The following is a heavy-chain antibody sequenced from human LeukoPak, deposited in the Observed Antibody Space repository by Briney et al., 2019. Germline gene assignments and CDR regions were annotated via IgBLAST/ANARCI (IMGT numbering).Heavy chain of an antibody. Sequence: GGSLRLSCAASGFTFSSYSMNWVRQAPGKGLEWVSYISSSSSTIYYADSVKGRFTISRDNAKNSLYLQMNSLRAEDTAVYYCARDAGGINGYTVTTLNMDYWGQGTLVTVSS. CDR1: GFTFSSYS. V-gene: IGHV3-48*01. D-gene: IGHD4-17*01. CDR2: ISSSSSTI. J-gene: IGHJ4*02. CDR3: ARDAGGINGYTVTTLNMDY.